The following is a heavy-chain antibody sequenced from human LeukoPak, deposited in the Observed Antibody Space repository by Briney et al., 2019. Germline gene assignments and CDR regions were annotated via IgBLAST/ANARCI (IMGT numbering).Heavy chain of an antibody. V-gene: IGHV4-34*01. D-gene: IGHD2/OR15-2a*01. CDR2: INHSGST. Sequence: ASETLSLTCAVYGGSFSGYYWSWIRQPPGKGLEWIGEINHSGSTNYNPSLKSRVTISVDTSKNQSSLKLSAVTAADPAVYYCARVSMPSSGGDFDYWGQGTLVTVSS. CDR3: ARVSMPSSGGDFDY. J-gene: IGHJ4*02. CDR1: GGSFSGYY.